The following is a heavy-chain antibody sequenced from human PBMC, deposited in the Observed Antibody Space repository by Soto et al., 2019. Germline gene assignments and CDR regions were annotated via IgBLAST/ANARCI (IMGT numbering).Heavy chain of an antibody. Sequence: SETLSLTCTVSGGSISSSSYYWGWIRQPPGKGLEWIGSIYYSGSTYYNPSLKSRVTISVDTSKNQFSLKLSSMTAADTAVYYCARHLPTYYDFWSGYPWFDPWGQGTLVTVSS. CDR2: IYYSGST. J-gene: IGHJ5*02. V-gene: IGHV4-39*01. D-gene: IGHD3-3*01. CDR1: GGSISSSSYY. CDR3: ARHLPTYYDFWSGYPWFDP.